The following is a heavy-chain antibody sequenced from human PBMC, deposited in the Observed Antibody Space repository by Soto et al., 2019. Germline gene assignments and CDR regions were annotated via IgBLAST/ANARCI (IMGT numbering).Heavy chain of an antibody. CDR3: ASRISGYETAPFDY. CDR2: FDPEDGET. D-gene: IGHD5-12*01. CDR1: GDTPTELS. J-gene: IGHJ4*02. V-gene: IGHV1-24*01. Sequence: ASVKVCCKVSGDTPTELSMHWVRQAPGKGPEWMGGFDPEDGETIYAQKFQGRVTMTEDTSASTAYMELSSLRSEDTAVYYCASRISGYETAPFDYWGQGTLVTVPQ.